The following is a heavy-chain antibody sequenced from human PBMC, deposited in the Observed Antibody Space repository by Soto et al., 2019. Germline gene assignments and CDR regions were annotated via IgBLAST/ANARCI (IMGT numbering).Heavy chain of an antibody. J-gene: IGHJ5*02. CDR1: GGSISSYY. D-gene: IGHD6-6*01. Sequence: SETLSLTCTVSGGSISSYYWSWIRQPPGKGLEWIGYIYYSGSTNYNPSLKSRVTISVDTSKNQFSLKLSSVTAADTAVYYCARSDPRSSSSKWFGPWGQGTLVTVSS. CDR2: IYYSGST. CDR3: ARSDPRSSSSKWFGP. V-gene: IGHV4-59*01.